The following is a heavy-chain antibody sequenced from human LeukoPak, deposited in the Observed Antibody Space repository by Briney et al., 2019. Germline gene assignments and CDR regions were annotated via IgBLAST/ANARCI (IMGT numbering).Heavy chain of an antibody. CDR2: INPDGGGT. Sequence: ASVKVSCKASGYTFTDYYMHWVRQAPGQGFEWTGWINPDGGGTNYAQKFQGRVTMTRDTSISTAYMELSRLRSNDTAVYYCARRALFGDSGYDYNWFDPWGQGTLVTVSS. J-gene: IGHJ5*02. CDR1: GYTFTDYY. CDR3: ARRALFGDSGYDYNWFDP. D-gene: IGHD5-12*01. V-gene: IGHV1-2*02.